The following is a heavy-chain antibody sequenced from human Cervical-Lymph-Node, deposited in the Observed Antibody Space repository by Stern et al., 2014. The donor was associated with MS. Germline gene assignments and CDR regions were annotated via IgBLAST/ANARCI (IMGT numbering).Heavy chain of an antibody. CDR3: THSLHGDYYDAFDT. D-gene: IGHD4-17*01. CDR2: MYWDDEK. V-gene: IGHV2-5*02. CDR1: GFALRNSGVS. J-gene: IGHJ3*02. Sequence: QIPLKESGPTLVKATQPLTLTCTFSGFALRNSGVSVAWIRQPPGKALEWLAVMYWDDEKRYSPSLKSRLSITKDASESQVVLTMTNMDPVDTATYYCTHSLHGDYYDAFDTWGQGTMVTVSS.